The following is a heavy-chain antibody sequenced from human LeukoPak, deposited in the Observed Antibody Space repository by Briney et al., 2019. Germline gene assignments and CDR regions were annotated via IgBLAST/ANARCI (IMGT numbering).Heavy chain of an antibody. CDR3: AGDSGAFDY. Sequence: PGGSLRLSCAASGFTFSNYWMTWVRQAPGKGLEWVANINQDGSEKYYVDSVKGRFTISRDNAKKSLYLQMNSLRAEDTAVYYCAGDSGAFDYWGQGTLVTVSS. D-gene: IGHD6-25*01. CDR2: INQDGSEK. CDR1: GFTFSNYW. J-gene: IGHJ4*02. V-gene: IGHV3-7*05.